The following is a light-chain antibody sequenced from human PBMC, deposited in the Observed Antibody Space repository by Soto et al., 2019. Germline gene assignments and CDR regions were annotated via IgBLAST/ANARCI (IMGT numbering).Light chain of an antibody. CDR1: SSDVGSYNY. Sequence: QSALTQPASVSGSPGQSITLSCTGTSSDVGSYNYVSWYQQYPGKAPKLMIYDVSNRPSGVSYRFSGSKSGNTASLTISGLQAEDEADYYCSSYTTSSTQVVFGGGTKLTVL. J-gene: IGLJ3*02. CDR2: DVS. V-gene: IGLV2-14*01. CDR3: SSYTTSSTQVV.